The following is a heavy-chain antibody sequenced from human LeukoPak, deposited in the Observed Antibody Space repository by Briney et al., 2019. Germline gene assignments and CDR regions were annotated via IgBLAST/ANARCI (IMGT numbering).Heavy chain of an antibody. D-gene: IGHD3-22*01. Sequence: PSETLSLTCTVSGGSISSGDYYWSWIRQPPGKGLEWIGYIYYSGSTYYNPSLKSRITISVDTSKNQFSLKLSSVTAADTAVYYCARDVHYYHTSGYYYELDYWGQGTLVAVSS. J-gene: IGHJ4*02. CDR1: GGSISSGDYY. V-gene: IGHV4-30-4*01. CDR3: ARDVHYYHTSGYYYELDY. CDR2: IYYSGST.